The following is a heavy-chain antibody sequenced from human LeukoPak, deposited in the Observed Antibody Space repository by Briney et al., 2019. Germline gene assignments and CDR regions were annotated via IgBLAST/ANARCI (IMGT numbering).Heavy chain of an antibody. CDR1: GFSFSDAW. V-gene: IGHV3-15*01. CDR2: IKSSGDGGTT. CDR3: TTDGGY. Sequence: GGSLRLSCEASGFSFSDAWMSWVRQAPGKGLEWVGRIKSSGDGGTTDYTAPVKGRFTISRDDSRNTVFLQVNTLKTEDTAVYYCTTDGGYWGQGTLVTVSS. D-gene: IGHD2-15*01. J-gene: IGHJ4*02.